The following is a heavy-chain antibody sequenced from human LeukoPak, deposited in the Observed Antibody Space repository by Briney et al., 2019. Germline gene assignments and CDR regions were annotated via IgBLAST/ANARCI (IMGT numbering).Heavy chain of an antibody. CDR3: ARATGDGSYYRVPFDY. D-gene: IGHD1-26*01. J-gene: IGHJ4*02. Sequence: GASVKVSCKASGYTFTSYDINWVRQATGQGLEWMGWMNPNSGNTGYAQKFQGRVTITRNTSISTAYMELSSLRSDDTAVYYCARATGDGSYYRVPFDYWGQGTLVTVSS. CDR1: GYTFTSYD. CDR2: MNPNSGNT. V-gene: IGHV1-8*03.